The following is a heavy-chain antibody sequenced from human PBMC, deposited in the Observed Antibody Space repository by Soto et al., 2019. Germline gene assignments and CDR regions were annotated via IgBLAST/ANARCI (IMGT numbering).Heavy chain of an antibody. Sequence: QVQLVESGGGVVQPGTSLRLSCAASGFTFSSYGMHWVRQAPGKGLAWVAVISHDGSTKYYADSVKGRFTISRDNSKNKLYLQLNSLRVEDTAVYYCANQIQTGHWGQGTLVIVSS. J-gene: IGHJ4*02. CDR3: ANQIQTGH. CDR2: ISHDGSTK. V-gene: IGHV3-30*18. CDR1: GFTFSSYG. D-gene: IGHD5-18*01.